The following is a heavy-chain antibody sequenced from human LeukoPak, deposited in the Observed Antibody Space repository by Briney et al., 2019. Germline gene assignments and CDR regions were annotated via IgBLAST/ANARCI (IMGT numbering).Heavy chain of an antibody. V-gene: IGHV1-46*01. Sequence: ASVKVSCKASGYTFSTYYMHWVRQAPGQGLEWVGVINPTGGTTTYAQKFQGRVTTTRDTSSSTVYMELSSLRIEDTAVYYCSRDLGGSYNDYWGQGTGVTVSS. CDR2: INPTGGTT. CDR1: GYTFSTYY. D-gene: IGHD1-26*01. CDR3: SRDLGGSYNDY. J-gene: IGHJ4*02.